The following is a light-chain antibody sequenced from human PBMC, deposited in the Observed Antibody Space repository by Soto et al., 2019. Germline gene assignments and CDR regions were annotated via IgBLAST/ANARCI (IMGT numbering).Light chain of an antibody. CDR2: GAS. J-gene: IGKJ2*01. V-gene: IGKV1-39*01. CDR1: QSISTF. CDR3: QHSYSTPPYT. Sequence: DIQMPQSPSSLSASVGDRVTLTCRASQSISTFLNWYQQKPGKAPKLLIYGASSLQSGVPSRFIGSGSGTAFTLTVSSLQPEDFATYYWQHSYSTPPYTFGQGTKLDLK.